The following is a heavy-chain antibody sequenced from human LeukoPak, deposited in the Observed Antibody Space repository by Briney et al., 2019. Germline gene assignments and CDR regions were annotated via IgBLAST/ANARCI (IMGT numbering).Heavy chain of an antibody. CDR1: GYTFTGYY. V-gene: IGHV1-24*01. CDR2: FDPEDGET. D-gene: IGHD5-24*01. J-gene: IGHJ4*02. Sequence: ASVKVSCKASGYTFTGYYMHWVRQAPGKGLEWMGGFDPEDGETIYAQKFQGRVTMTEDTSTDTAYMELSSLRSEDTAVYYCATVRRGWPLFDYWGQGTLVTVSS. CDR3: ATVRRGWPLFDY.